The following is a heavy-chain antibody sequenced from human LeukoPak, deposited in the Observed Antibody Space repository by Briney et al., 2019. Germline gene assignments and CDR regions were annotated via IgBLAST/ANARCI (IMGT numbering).Heavy chain of an antibody. CDR2: ISAYNGNT. V-gene: IGHV1-18*01. J-gene: IGHJ4*02. Sequence: ASVKVSCKASGGTFRSNAISWVRQAPGQGLEWMGWISAYNGNTNYAQKLQGRVTMTTDTSTSTAYMELRSLRSDDTAVYYCARGILRFLEWLYPDYWGQGTLVTVSS. D-gene: IGHD3-3*01. CDR3: ARGILRFLEWLYPDY. CDR1: GGTFRSNA.